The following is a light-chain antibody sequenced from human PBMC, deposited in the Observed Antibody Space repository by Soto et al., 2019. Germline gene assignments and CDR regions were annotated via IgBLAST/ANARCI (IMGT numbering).Light chain of an antibody. J-gene: IGKJ4*01. CDR2: KAS. CDR1: DSISSW. Sequence: IHMTRSPSTLSEFVGDRVAITCLASDSISSWLAWYQQKPGKAPKLLIYKASNLASGVPSRFSGSGSGTEFTLTISRLEPEDFAVYYCQQFSSYPLTFGGGTKVDIK. CDR3: QQFSSYPLT. V-gene: IGKV1-5*03.